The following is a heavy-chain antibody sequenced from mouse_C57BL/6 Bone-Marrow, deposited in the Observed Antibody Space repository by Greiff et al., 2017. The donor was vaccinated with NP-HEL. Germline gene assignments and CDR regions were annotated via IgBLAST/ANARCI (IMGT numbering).Heavy chain of an antibody. CDR2: IYPGSGST. J-gene: IGHJ1*03. D-gene: IGHD1-1*01. V-gene: IGHV1-55*01. Sequence: QVQLQQPGAELVKPGASVKMSCKASGYTFTSYWITWVKQRPGQGLEWIGDIYPGSGSTNYNEKFKSKATLTVDTSSSTAYMQLSSLTSEDSAVYYCASGAYGSSDGYFDVWGTGTTVTVSS. CDR1: GYTFTSYW. CDR3: ASGAYGSSDGYFDV.